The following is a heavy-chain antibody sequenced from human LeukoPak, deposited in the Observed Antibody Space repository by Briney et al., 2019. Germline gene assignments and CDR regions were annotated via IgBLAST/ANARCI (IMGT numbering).Heavy chain of an antibody. D-gene: IGHD3-22*01. CDR1: GYTFTSYG. CDR2: ISAYNGNT. Sequence: ASVKVSCKAPGYTFTSYGISWVRQAPGQGLEWMGWISAYNGNTNYAQKLQGRVTMTTDTSTSTAYMELRSLRSDDTAVYYCARDSQYYYDDDYWGQGTLVTVSS. J-gene: IGHJ4*02. V-gene: IGHV1-18*01. CDR3: ARDSQYYYDDDY.